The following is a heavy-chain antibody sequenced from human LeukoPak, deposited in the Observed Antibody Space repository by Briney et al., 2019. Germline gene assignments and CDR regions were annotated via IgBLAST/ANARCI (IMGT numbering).Heavy chain of an antibody. CDR2: ISSSSSTI. CDR1: GFTFSSYS. Sequence: GGSLRLSCAASGFTFSSYSMNWVRQAPGKGLEWVSYISSSSSTIYYADSVKGRFTISRDNAKNSLYLQMNSLRAEDTAVYYCARGSSPPWYWGQGTLIIVSS. J-gene: IGHJ4*02. CDR3: ARGSSPPWY. V-gene: IGHV3-48*01. D-gene: IGHD6-13*01.